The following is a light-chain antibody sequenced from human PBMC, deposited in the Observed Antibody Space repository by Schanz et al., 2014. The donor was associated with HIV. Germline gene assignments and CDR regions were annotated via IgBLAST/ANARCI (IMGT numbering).Light chain of an antibody. Sequence: QSVLTQPPSASGTPGQRVTISCTGSSSNIGAGYDVHWYLHLPGTAPKLLIYGNNNRPSGVPDRFSGSKSGTSASLAITGLQSEDEADYYCAVWDDSLKGIFGGGTKLTVL. CDR3: AVWDDSLKGI. CDR1: SSNIGAGYD. J-gene: IGLJ2*01. V-gene: IGLV1-40*01. CDR2: GNN.